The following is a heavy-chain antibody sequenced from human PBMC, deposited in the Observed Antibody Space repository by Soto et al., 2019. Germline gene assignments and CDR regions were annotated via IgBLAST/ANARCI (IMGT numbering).Heavy chain of an antibody. CDR3: ARVRYQLELNYGMDV. CDR2: IIPIFGTA. V-gene: IGHV1-69*13. Sequence: SVKVSCKASGGTFSSYAISWVRQAPGQGLEWMGGIIPIFGTANYAQKFQGRVTITADESTSTAYMELSSLRSEDTAVYYCARVRYQLELNYGMDVWGQGTTVTVSS. CDR1: GGTFSSYA. J-gene: IGHJ6*02. D-gene: IGHD1-7*01.